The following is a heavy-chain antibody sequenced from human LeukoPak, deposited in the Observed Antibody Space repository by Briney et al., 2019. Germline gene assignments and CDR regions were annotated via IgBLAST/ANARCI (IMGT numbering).Heavy chain of an antibody. J-gene: IGHJ4*02. Sequence: GGSLRLSCAASGFTFSSYEMNWVRQAPGKGLEWVSYISSSGSTIYYADSVKGRFTISRDNAKNSLYLQMNSLRAEDMAVYYCARLGGWTFDYWGQGTLVTVSS. D-gene: IGHD6-19*01. V-gene: IGHV3-48*03. CDR2: ISSSGSTI. CDR1: GFTFSSYE. CDR3: ARLGGWTFDY.